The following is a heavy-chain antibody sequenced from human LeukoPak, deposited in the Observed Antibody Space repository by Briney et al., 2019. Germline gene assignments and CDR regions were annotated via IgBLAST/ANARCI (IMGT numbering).Heavy chain of an antibody. CDR1: GFTFSSYS. Sequence: GGSLRLSCAASGFTFSSYSMNWVRQAPGKGLEWVAVISYDGSNKYYADSVKGRFTISRDNSKNSLYLQMNSLRAEDTAVYYCARGRAMIVPYGPGMDVWGQGTTVTVSS. D-gene: IGHD3-22*01. J-gene: IGHJ6*02. CDR3: ARGRAMIVPYGPGMDV. CDR2: ISYDGSNK. V-gene: IGHV3-30*03.